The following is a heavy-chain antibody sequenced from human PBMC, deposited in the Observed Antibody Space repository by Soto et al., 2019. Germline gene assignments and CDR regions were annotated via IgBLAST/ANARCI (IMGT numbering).Heavy chain of an antibody. D-gene: IGHD5-18*01. CDR1: GFTFSSYG. CDR3: AKAKGGGGYSPDY. J-gene: IGHJ4*02. Sequence: QVQLVESGGGVVQPGRSLRLSCAAAGFTFSSYGMHWVRQAPGKGREWVAVISYDGSKKYYADSVKGRFTISRDNSKNTRYLQMNSLRAEDTAVYYCAKAKGGGGYSPDYWGQGTLVTVSS. V-gene: IGHV3-30*18. CDR2: ISYDGSKK.